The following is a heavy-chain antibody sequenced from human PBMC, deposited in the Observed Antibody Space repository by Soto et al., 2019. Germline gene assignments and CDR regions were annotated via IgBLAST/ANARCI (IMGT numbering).Heavy chain of an antibody. CDR3: ARDRCSSTSCYVHYYYYYYGMDV. J-gene: IGHJ6*02. Sequence: GGSLRLSCAASEFTFSTYAMTWVRQAPGKGLEWVAVISYDGSNKYYADSVKGRFTISRDNSKNTLYLQMNSLRAEDTAVYYCARDRCSSTSCYVHYYYYYYGMDVWGQGTTVTVSS. D-gene: IGHD2-2*01. V-gene: IGHV3-30-3*01. CDR1: EFTFSTYA. CDR2: ISYDGSNK.